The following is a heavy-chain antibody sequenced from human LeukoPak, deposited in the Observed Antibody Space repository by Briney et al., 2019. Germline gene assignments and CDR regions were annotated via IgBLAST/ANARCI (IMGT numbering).Heavy chain of an antibody. CDR1: GFTFSSYS. CDR3: ARDQYSSSSSPYYYGMDV. J-gene: IGHJ6*02. V-gene: IGHV3-21*01. D-gene: IGHD6-6*01. Sequence: GGSLRLSCAASGFTFSSYSMNWVRQAPGKGLEWVSSISSSSSYIYYADSVKGRFTISRDNAKNSLYLQMNSLRAEDTAVYYCARDQYSSSSSPYYYGMDVRGQGTTVTVSS. CDR2: ISSSSSYI.